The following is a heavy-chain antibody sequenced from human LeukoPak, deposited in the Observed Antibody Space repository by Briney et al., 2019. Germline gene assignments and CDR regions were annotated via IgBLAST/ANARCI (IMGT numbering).Heavy chain of an antibody. CDR1: GGSISSSSYY. CDR2: IYYSGST. J-gene: IGHJ3*02. CDR3: ASAYYYDSSGYSLGDAFDI. Sequence: SETLSLTCTVSGGSISSSSYYWGWIRQPPGKGLEWIGSIYYSGSTYYNPSLKSRVTISVDTSKNQFSLKLSSVTAADTAVYYCASAYYYDSSGYSLGDAFDIWGQGTMVTVSS. D-gene: IGHD3-22*01. V-gene: IGHV4-39*01.